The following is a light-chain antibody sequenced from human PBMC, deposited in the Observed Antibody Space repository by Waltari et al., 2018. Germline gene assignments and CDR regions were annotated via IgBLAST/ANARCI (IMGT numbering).Light chain of an antibody. Sequence: DIVMTQSPLSLPVTPGEPASISCRSNQSLLHSSGNGNNYLDWHLQKPGQSPQLLIYLVSYRASGVPDRFSGSASGTDFTLKNTRVEAEDVGVYYCMKSLQVPYTFGQGTKLESK. J-gene: IGKJ2*01. V-gene: IGKV2-28*01. CDR1: QSLLHSSGNGNNY. CDR3: MKSLQVPYT. CDR2: LVS.